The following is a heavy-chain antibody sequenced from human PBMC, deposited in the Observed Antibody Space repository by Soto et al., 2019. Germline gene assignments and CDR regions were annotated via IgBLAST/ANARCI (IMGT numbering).Heavy chain of an antibody. CDR1: GYTFTDYY. Sequence: QVQLVQSGAEGKKPGASVKVSCKASGYTFTDYYVHWVRQAPGQGLEWMGWIKSDSGTTHYAQKFEGRVTMTRDTSISTAFMGLSTLRSDDTAVYYCARESLHYDLYGMDVWGQGTTVTVS. J-gene: IGHJ6*02. CDR3: ARESLHYDLYGMDV. CDR2: IKSDSGTT. D-gene: IGHD3-16*01. V-gene: IGHV1-2*02.